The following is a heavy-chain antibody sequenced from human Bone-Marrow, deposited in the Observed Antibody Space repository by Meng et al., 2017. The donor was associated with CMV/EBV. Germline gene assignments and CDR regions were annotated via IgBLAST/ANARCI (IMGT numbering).Heavy chain of an antibody. V-gene: IGHV3-53*01. Sequence: GGSLRLSCAASGFTVSSSYMSWVRQAPGKGLEWVSVIYIPGTTYYADSVKGRFTISRDNSKNTLYLQMSSLRAEDTAVYYCARDEEGSGWLYDYWGQGTLVTVSS. CDR1: GFTVSSSY. CDR2: IYIPGTT. J-gene: IGHJ4*02. D-gene: IGHD6-19*01. CDR3: ARDEEGSGWLYDY.